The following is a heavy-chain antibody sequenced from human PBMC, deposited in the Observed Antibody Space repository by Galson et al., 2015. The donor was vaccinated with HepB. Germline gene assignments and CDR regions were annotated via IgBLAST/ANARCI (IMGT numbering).Heavy chain of an antibody. CDR1: GYTLTELS. J-gene: IGHJ4*02. Sequence: SVKVSCKVSGYTLTELSMHWVRQAPGKGLEWMGGFDPEDGETIYAQKFQGRVTMTEDTSTDTAYMELSSLRSEDTAVYYCAREIRGDFWSGYYFDYWGQGTLVPVSS. V-gene: IGHV1-24*01. CDR3: AREIRGDFWSGYYFDY. CDR2: FDPEDGET. D-gene: IGHD3-3*01.